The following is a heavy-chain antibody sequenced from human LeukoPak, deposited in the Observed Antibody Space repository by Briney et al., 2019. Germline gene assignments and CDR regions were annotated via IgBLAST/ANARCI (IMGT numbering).Heavy chain of an antibody. D-gene: IGHD6-13*01. CDR3: ARGEQLEN. Sequence: GGSLRLSCAASGFIFSNYEMNWVRQAPGKGLEWVSYITGSAGTIYYADSVKGRFTVSRDNAKNSLYLQMNSLRAEDTAVYYCARGEQLENWGQGTLVTVSS. J-gene: IGHJ4*02. CDR1: GFIFSNYE. V-gene: IGHV3-48*03. CDR2: ITGSAGTI.